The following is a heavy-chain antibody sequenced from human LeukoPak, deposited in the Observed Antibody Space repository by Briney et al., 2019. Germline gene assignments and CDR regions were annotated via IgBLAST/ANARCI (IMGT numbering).Heavy chain of an antibody. V-gene: IGHV1-2*02. CDR2: INPNSGGT. CDR3: ARVYSSSWYYMDV. D-gene: IGHD6-13*01. CDR1: GYTFTGYY. J-gene: IGHJ6*03. Sequence: ASVKVSCKASGYTFTGYYMHWVRQAPGQGLEWTGWINPNSGGTNYAQKFQGRVTMTRDTSISTAYMELSRLRSDDTAVYYCARVYSSSWYYMDVWGKGTTVTISS.